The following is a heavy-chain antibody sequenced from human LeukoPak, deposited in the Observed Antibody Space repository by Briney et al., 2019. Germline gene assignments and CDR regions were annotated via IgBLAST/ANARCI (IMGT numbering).Heavy chain of an antibody. CDR1: GFTFSNYA. V-gene: IGHV3-23*01. Sequence: AGGSLRLSCAVSGFTFSNYAMTWVRQAPGKGLEWVSEITGSGNSTYYADSVKGRFTISRDNSKNTLYLQMNSLRAEDTAVYYCAKDLYSYGYYFDYWGQGTVVTVSS. CDR2: ITGSGNST. J-gene: IGHJ4*02. CDR3: AKDLYSYGYYFDY. D-gene: IGHD5-18*01.